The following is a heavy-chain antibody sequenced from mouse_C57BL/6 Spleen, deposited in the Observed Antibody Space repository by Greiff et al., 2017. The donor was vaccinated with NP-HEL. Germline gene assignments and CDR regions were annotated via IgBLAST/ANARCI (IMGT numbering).Heavy chain of an antibody. CDR1: GYTFTSYW. V-gene: IGHV1-52*01. CDR3: AIDYYGSSLDY. CDR2: IDPSDSET. D-gene: IGHD1-1*01. Sequence: QVHVKQPGAELVRPGSSVKLSCKASGYTFTSYWMHWVKQRPIQGLEWIGNIDPSDSETHYNQKFKDKATLTVDKSSSTAYMQLSSLTSEDSAVYYCAIDYYGSSLDYWGQGTTLTVSS. J-gene: IGHJ2*01.